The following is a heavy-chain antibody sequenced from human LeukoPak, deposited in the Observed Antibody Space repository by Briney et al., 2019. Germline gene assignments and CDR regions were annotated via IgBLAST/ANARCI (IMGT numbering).Heavy chain of an antibody. CDR3: AKHTIFGVVTHYFDY. V-gene: IGHV3-23*01. D-gene: IGHD3-3*01. Sequence: GGSLGLSCAASGFTFSSYAMSWVRQAPGKGLEWVSAISGSGGSTYYADSVKGRFTISRDNSKNTLYLQMNSLRAEDTAVYYCAKHTIFGVVTHYFDYWGQGTLVTVSS. J-gene: IGHJ4*02. CDR1: GFTFSSYA. CDR2: ISGSGGST.